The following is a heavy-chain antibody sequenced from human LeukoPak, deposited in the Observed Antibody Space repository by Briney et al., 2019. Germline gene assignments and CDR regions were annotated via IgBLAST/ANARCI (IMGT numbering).Heavy chain of an antibody. CDR1: GFTFSSNW. D-gene: IGHD1-26*01. V-gene: IGHV3-74*01. CDR2: INEDGSTT. CDR3: VRDLGGRSGH. J-gene: IGHJ4*02. Sequence: GSLRLSCAASGFTFSSNWMHWVRQAPGKGLVWVSRINEDGSTTNYADSVKGRSAIFRDNAKNTLYLQMNSLRAEDTAVYYCVRDLGGRSGHWGQGTLVTVSS.